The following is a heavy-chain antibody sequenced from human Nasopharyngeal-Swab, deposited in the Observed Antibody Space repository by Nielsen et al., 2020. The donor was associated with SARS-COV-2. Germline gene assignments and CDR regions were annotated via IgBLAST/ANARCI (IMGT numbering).Heavy chain of an antibody. J-gene: IGHJ6*03. V-gene: IGHV1-69*13. CDR1: GGTFSSYA. Sequence: SVKVSCKASGGTFSSYAISLVRQAPGQGLEWMGGIIPIFGTANYAQKFQGRVTITADESTSTAYMELSSLRSEDTAVYYCARNRFGELSRVGEGFYYYYYMDVWGKGTTVTVSS. D-gene: IGHD3-10*01. CDR2: IIPIFGTA. CDR3: ARNRFGELSRVGEGFYYYYYMDV.